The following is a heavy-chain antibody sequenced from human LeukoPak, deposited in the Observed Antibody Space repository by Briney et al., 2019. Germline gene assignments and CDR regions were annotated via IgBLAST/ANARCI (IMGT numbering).Heavy chain of an antibody. CDR3: ARDRDRGYSYGSDY. V-gene: IGHV1-18*01. D-gene: IGHD5-18*01. CDR1: GYTFTSYG. CDR2: ISAYNGNT. J-gene: IGHJ4*02. Sequence: ASVKVSCKASGYTFTSYGISWVRQAPGQGLEWMGWISAYNGNTNYAQKLQGRVTMTTDTSTSTAYMELRSPRSDDTAVYYCARDRDRGYSYGSDYWGQGTLVTVSS.